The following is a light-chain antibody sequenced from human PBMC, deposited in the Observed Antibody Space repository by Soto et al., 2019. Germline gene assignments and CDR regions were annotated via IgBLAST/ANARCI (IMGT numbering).Light chain of an antibody. Sequence: QSALTQPRSVSGSPGQSVTISCTGTSSDVGGYNYVSWYQQHPGNAPKVMIYDVNKRPSGVADRFSGSKSGNTASLTISGLQAEDEADYYCCSFTCTNTVVFGGGTKLTVL. CDR3: CSFTCTNTVV. V-gene: IGLV2-11*01. J-gene: IGLJ2*01. CDR1: SSDVGGYNY. CDR2: DVN.